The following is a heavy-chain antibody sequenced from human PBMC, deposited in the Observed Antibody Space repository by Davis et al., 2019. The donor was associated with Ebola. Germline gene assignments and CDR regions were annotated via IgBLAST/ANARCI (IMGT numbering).Heavy chain of an antibody. D-gene: IGHD2-2*01. V-gene: IGHV4-59*12. Sequence: PSETLSLTCTVSGGSISSYYWSWSRQPPGKGLEWIGFIYYSGRTNYNPSLKSRVTISVDTSKNQFSLKLSTVNAADTAVYYCARGGVVVPAQYPYYYYYYMDVWGKGTTVTVSS. CDR1: GGSISSYY. CDR3: ARGGVVVPAQYPYYYYYYMDV. J-gene: IGHJ6*03. CDR2: IYYSGRT.